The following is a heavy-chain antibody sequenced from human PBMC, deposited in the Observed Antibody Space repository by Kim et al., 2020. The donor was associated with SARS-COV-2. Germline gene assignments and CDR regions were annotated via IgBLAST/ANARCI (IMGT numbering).Heavy chain of an antibody. J-gene: IGHJ5*02. CDR1: GGSISSSSYY. CDR2: IYYSGST. CDR3: ARQSDIDCSSTSCYGGWFDP. Sequence: SETLSLTCTVSGGSISSSSYYWGWIRQPPGKGLEWIGSIYYSGSTYYNPSLKSRVTISVDTSKNQFSLKLSPVTAADTAVYYCARQSDIDCSSTSCYGGWFDPWGQGTLVTVSS. V-gene: IGHV4-39*01. D-gene: IGHD2-2*01.